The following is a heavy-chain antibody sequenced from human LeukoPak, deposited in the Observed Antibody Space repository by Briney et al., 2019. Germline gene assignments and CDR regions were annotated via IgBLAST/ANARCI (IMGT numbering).Heavy chain of an antibody. Sequence: KPSETLSLTCTVSGYSISSGYYWGWIRQPPGKGLEWIAIINRSGSTDYNPSLKSRVSISVDTSKNQFSLKLTSVTAADTAVYYCAKGAMVRGVLDYWGQGTLVTVSS. CDR2: INRSGST. J-gene: IGHJ4*02. D-gene: IGHD3-10*01. V-gene: IGHV4-38-2*02. CDR3: AKGAMVRGVLDY. CDR1: GYSISSGYY.